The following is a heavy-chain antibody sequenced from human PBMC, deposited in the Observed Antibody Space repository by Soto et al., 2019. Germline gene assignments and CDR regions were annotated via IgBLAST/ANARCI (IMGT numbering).Heavy chain of an antibody. Sequence: TMSLTCTVAGGTISSGGYYWSWLRKHPGKGLEWIGYIYYSGSTYYNPSLKSRVTISVDTSKNQFSLKLSSVTAADTAVYYCATNLGRGSYRSPNQFDYWGQGTLVTVSS. V-gene: IGHV4-31*03. D-gene: IGHD1-26*01. CDR1: GGTISSGGYY. CDR3: ATNLGRGSYRSPNQFDY. J-gene: IGHJ4*02. CDR2: IYYSGST.